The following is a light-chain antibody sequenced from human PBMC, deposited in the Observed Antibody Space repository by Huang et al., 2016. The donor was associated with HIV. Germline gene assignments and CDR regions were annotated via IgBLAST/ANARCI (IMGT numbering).Light chain of an antibody. CDR1: QSVSSN. CDR3: QQYNNWPPSGYT. J-gene: IGKJ2*01. Sequence: EIVMTQSPATLSVSPGERATLSCRASQSVSSNLAWYQQKPGQAPRLLIYGASPRATGIPARFSGIWSGTEFTLTVSSLQSEDFAVYYCQQYNNWPPSGYTFGQGTKVEIK. CDR2: GAS. V-gene: IGKV3-15*01.